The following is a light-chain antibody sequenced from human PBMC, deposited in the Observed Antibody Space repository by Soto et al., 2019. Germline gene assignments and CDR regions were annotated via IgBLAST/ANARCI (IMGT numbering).Light chain of an antibody. CDR1: QSVTGTN. CDR2: GAS. J-gene: IGKJ5*01. CDR3: KQYGSSIT. Sequence: TQSPATLSLSPGEGDTLSCRASQSVTGTNLAWYQQKPGQAPRILIYGASSRATGIPDRFSGSGSGTDFTLTISRLEPEDFAVYYCKQYGSSITFGQGKRLEI. V-gene: IGKV3-20*01.